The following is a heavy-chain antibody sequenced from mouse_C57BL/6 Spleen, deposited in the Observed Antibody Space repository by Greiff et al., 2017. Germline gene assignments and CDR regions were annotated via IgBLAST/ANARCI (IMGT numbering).Heavy chain of an antibody. CDR3: FYGYGGSYYFDY. D-gene: IGHD2-2*01. Sequence: QVQLQQSGAELVRPGASVKLSCKASGYTFTDYYINWVKQRPGQGLEWIARIYPGSGNTYYNEKFKGKATLTAEKSSSTAYMQLSSLTSEDSAVYFCFYGYGGSYYFDYWGQGTTLTVSS. V-gene: IGHV1-76*01. J-gene: IGHJ2*01. CDR2: IYPGSGNT. CDR1: GYTFTDYY.